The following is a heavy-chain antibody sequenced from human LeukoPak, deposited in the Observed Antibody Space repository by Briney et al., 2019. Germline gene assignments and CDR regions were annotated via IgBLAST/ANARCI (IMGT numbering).Heavy chain of an antibody. V-gene: IGHV3-30*04. CDR3: ARDSTPGIVVVTATDY. D-gene: IGHD2-21*02. Sequence: GGSLRLSCAASGFTFSSYAMHWVRQAPGKGLEWVAVISYDGSNKYYADSVKGRFTISRDNSKNTLYLQMNSLRAEDTAVYYCARDSTPGIVVVTATDYWGQGTLVTVSS. CDR2: ISYDGSNK. CDR1: GFTFSSYA. J-gene: IGHJ4*02.